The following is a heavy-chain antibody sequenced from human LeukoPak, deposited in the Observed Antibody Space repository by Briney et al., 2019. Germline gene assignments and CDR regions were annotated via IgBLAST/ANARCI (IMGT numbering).Heavy chain of an antibody. Sequence: ASVKVFCKASGYPFPSYGISCARHAPGQGFEWMGCITAYNGNTKYAQKLQGRVTMTTDTATSTAYMELRSMRSDDTAVYYCARGLSLSLHLTWFGESNENWFDPWGEGTLVTVSS. D-gene: IGHD3-10*01. V-gene: IGHV1-18*01. J-gene: IGHJ5*02. CDR1: GYPFPSYG. CDR3: ARGLSLSLHLTWFGESNENWFDP. CDR2: ITAYNGNT.